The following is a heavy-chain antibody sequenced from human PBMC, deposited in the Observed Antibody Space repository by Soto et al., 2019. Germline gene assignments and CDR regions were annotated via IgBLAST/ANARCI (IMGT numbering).Heavy chain of an antibody. Sequence: PGGSLRLSCAGSGFTFGDSYMSWIRQAPGKGLEWLSYISPGSRYPAYADSVKGRFTISRDNAKRSLYLQMMSLTAEDTAIYYCVRGGGGGLFDPWGQGTLVTVSS. CDR1: GFTFGDSY. D-gene: IGHD2-15*01. V-gene: IGHV3-11*06. CDR2: ISPGSRYP. CDR3: VRGGGGGLFDP. J-gene: IGHJ5*02.